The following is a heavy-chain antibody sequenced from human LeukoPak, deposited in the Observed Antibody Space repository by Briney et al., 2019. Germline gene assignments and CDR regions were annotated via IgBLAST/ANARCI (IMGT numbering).Heavy chain of an antibody. CDR2: ISANGGST. V-gene: IGHV3-64D*06. J-gene: IGHJ4*02. D-gene: IGHD6-13*01. Sequence: GGSLRLSCSASGFIISDYAMHWVRQAPGKGLEDVSGISANGGSTYYADSVKGRFTISRDTSKNTLYLQMSSLRAEDTAIYYCVKDLYKGDSASWYFFHYWGQGTLVTVSS. CDR3: VKDLYKGDSASWYFFHY. CDR1: GFIISDYA.